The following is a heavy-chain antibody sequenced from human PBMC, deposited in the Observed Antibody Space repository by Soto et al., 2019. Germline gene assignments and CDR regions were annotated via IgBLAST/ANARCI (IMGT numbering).Heavy chain of an antibody. CDR3: ARILRESSGWYYYYYYYGMDV. V-gene: IGHV4-38-2*01. J-gene: IGHJ6*02. D-gene: IGHD6-19*01. CDR2: IYHSGST. CDR1: GYSISSGYY. Sequence: SETLSLTCAVSGYSISSGYYWGWIRQPPGKGLEWIGSIYHSGSTYYNPSLKSRDTISVDTSKNQFSLKLSSVTAADTAVYYCARILRESSGWYYYYYYYGMDVWGQGTTVTVS.